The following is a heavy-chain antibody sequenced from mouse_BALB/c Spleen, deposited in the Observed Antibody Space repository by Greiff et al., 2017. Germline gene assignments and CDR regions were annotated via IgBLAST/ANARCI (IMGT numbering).Heavy chain of an antibody. J-gene: IGHJ2*01. CDR2: ISYSGST. V-gene: IGHV3-2*02. D-gene: IGHD2-5*01. CDR3: AREGYCYCSNYYLDY. Sequence: EVKLMESGPGLVKPSQSLSLTCTVTGYSITSYYVWNWIRQFPGNLLELMGYISYSGSTSYNPSLKSRISITRDTSKNQFFLQLNSVTTEDTVTYYCAREGYCYCSNYYLDYWGQGTTLTVSS. CDR1: GYSITSYYV.